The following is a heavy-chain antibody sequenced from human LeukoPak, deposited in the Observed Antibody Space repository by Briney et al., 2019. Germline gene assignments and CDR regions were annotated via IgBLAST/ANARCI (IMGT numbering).Heavy chain of an antibody. CDR1: GFTFSSDA. D-gene: IGHD3-10*01. J-gene: IGHJ5*02. CDR3: AKDSRGSGSYVNNWFDP. CDR2: ISGSGGST. V-gene: IGHV3-23*01. Sequence: PGGSLRLSCAASGFTFSSDAMSWVRQAPGKGLEWVSAISGSGGSTYYADSVKGRFTISRDNSKNTLYLQMNSLRAEDTAIYYCAKDSRGSGSYVNNWFDPWGQGTLVTVSS.